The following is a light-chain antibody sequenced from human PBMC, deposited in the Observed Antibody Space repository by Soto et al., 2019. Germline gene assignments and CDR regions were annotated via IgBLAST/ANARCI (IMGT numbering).Light chain of an antibody. CDR2: AAS. CDR3: QKYNSAPLT. Sequence: DIQMTQSPSSLSASLGERVTITCRASQGIGVYLAWFQQKPGKAPKLLIYAASALESGVPSRFSGSGSGTDFTLTISSLQSEDIAAYYCQKYNSAPLTFGGGTKVDIK. V-gene: IGKV1-27*01. CDR1: QGIGVY. J-gene: IGKJ4*01.